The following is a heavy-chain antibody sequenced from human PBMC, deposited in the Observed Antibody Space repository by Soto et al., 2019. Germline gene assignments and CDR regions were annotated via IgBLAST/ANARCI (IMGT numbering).Heavy chain of an antibody. CDR3: ARAYRIAAAGSYFDY. J-gene: IGHJ4*02. CDR2: ISAYNGNT. V-gene: IGHV1-18*01. CDR1: GYTFTSYG. D-gene: IGHD6-13*01. Sequence: ASVKVSCKASGYTFTSYGISWVRQAPGQGLEWMGWISAYNGNTNYAQKLQGRVTMTTDTSTSTAYMELRSLRSDDTAVYYCARAYRIAAAGSYFDYWGQGTLGTAPQ.